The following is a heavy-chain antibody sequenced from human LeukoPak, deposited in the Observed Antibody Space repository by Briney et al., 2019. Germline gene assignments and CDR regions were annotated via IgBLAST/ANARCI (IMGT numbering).Heavy chain of an antibody. CDR3: ARTIEMATISYFDY. D-gene: IGHD5-24*01. CDR2: ISSSSGNI. V-gene: IGHV3-48*01. Sequence: PGGSLRLSCAASGFTFSSYSMNWVRQAPGKGLEWVSYISSSSGNIYYADSVKGRFTISRDNAKTSLYLQMNSLRAGDTAVYYCARTIEMATISYFDYWGQGTLVTVSS. CDR1: GFTFSSYS. J-gene: IGHJ4*02.